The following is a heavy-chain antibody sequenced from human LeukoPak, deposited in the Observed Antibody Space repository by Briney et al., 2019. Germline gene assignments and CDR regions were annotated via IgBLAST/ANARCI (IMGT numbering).Heavy chain of an antibody. J-gene: IGHJ4*02. D-gene: IGHD3-10*01. CDR2: IYYSGST. Sequence: SETLSLTCTVSGGSISSSSYYWGWIRQPPGKGLEWIGSIYYSGSTYYNPSLKSRVTISVDTSKNQFSLKLSSVTAADTAVYYCARRRREQSYYYGSGSYYYFDYWGQGTLVTVSS. CDR1: GGSISSSSYY. V-gene: IGHV4-39*01. CDR3: ARRRREQSYYYGSGSYYYFDY.